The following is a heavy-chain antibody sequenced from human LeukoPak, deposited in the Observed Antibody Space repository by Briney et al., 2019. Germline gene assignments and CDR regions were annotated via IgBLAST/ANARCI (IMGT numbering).Heavy chain of an antibody. J-gene: IGHJ4*02. CDR2: IQYDGSKT. Sequence: PGGSLRLSCAASGFTFSNYGMHWVRQPPGQGLEWLTAIQYDGSKTYYAESVRGRITISRDDSKNTLYLQMNSLRAEDTAVYYCARVSCSSPSCFDYWGQGTLVTVSS. CDR3: ARVSCSSPSCFDY. V-gene: IGHV3-33*01. D-gene: IGHD2-2*01. CDR1: GFTFSNYG.